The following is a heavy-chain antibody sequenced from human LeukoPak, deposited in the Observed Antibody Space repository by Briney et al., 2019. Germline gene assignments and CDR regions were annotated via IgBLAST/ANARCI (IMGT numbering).Heavy chain of an antibody. CDR2: VYHTGST. CDR1: GGSIRSYY. V-gene: IGHV4-59*01. Sequence: TASETLSLTCTVSGGSIRSYYWSWTRQSPEKGLEWIGYVYHTGSTKYNPSLQSRVTISIDPSKNQFSLNLTSVTAADTAVYYCSTDSPTVFDHWGQGALVTVSS. J-gene: IGHJ4*02. D-gene: IGHD2/OR15-2a*01. CDR3: STDSPTVFDH.